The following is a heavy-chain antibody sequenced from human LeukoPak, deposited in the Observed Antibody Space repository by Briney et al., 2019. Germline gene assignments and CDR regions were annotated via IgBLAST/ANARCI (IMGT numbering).Heavy chain of an antibody. CDR1: GFTFSNYG. Sequence: PGGSLRLSCAASGFTFSNYGMHWVRQAPGKGLEWVAVVSSDGSIDYYADSLRGRFTVSRDNSQNTMFLQFNTLRPEDTAVYYCAREGMGTTFSAWFEPWGQGTLVTVSS. D-gene: IGHD1-7*01. J-gene: IGHJ5*02. CDR3: AREGMGTTFSAWFEP. CDR2: VSSDGSID. V-gene: IGHV3-30*03.